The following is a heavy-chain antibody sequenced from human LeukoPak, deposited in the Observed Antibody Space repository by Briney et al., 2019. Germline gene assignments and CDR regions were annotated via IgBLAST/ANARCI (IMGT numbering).Heavy chain of an antibody. D-gene: IGHD6-13*01. J-gene: IGHJ4*02. Sequence: SVKVSCKASGGTFSSYAISWVRQAPGQGLEWMGRIIPILGIANYAQKFQGRVTITADKSTSTAYMELSSLRSEDTAVYYCARAPKIGSSWYDYWGQGTLATVSS. CDR2: IIPILGIA. CDR3: ARAPKIGSSWYDY. V-gene: IGHV1-69*04. CDR1: GGTFSSYA.